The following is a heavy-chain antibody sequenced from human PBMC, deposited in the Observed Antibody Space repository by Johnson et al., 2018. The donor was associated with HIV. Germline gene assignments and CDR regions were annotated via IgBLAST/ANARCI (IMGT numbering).Heavy chain of an antibody. Sequence: VQLVESGGGVVQPGRSLRLSCAASQFTFSSYAMSWVRQAPGKGLEWVSRSHSDGSSTSYADSVTGRFPISRDNAKNTLYLQMNSLRAEDTAVYYCARDGYCSGGSCYSGDRLDAFDIWGQGTMVTVSS. CDR3: ARDGYCSGGSCYSGDRLDAFDI. CDR1: QFTFSSYA. V-gene: IGHV3-74*01. CDR2: SHSDGSST. D-gene: IGHD2-15*01. J-gene: IGHJ3*02.